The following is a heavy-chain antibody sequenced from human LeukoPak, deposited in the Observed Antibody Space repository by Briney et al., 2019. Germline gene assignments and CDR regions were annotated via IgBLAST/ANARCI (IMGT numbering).Heavy chain of an antibody. Sequence: PSETLSLTCTVSGGSISSYYWSWIRQPPGKGLEWIGYIYYSGSTNYNPSLKSRVTISVDTSKNQFSLKLSSVTAADTAVYYCASLTYCGGDYRYFQHWGQGTLVTVSS. J-gene: IGHJ1*01. CDR1: GGSISSYY. CDR3: ASLTYCGGDYRYFQH. D-gene: IGHD2-21*02. V-gene: IGHV4-59*01. CDR2: IYYSGST.